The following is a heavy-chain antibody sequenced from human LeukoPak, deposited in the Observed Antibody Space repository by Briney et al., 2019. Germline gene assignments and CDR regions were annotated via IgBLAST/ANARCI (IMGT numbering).Heavy chain of an antibody. CDR1: GFTFSNYN. V-gene: IGHV3-48*02. D-gene: IGHD3-10*01. CDR3: AKDPFGEFHFDY. J-gene: IGHJ4*02. CDR2: ISTSSSTM. Sequence: GGSLRLACAASGFTFSNYNMNWVRQAPGKGLEWVSYISTSSSTMFYADSVKGRFTTSRDNAKNSLYLQMNSLRDEDTAVYYCAKDPFGEFHFDYLGQGTLVTVSS.